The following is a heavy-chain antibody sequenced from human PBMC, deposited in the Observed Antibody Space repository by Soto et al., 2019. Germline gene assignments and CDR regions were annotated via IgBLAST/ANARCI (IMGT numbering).Heavy chain of an antibody. CDR2: ISAYNGNT. CDR1: GYTFTSYG. V-gene: IGHV1-18*01. D-gene: IGHD5-18*01. J-gene: IGHJ4*02. CDR3: ARFPEKLWYDY. Sequence: ASVKVSFKASGYTFTSYGISWVRQAPGQGLEWMGWISAYNGNTNYAQKLQGRVTMTTDTSTSTAYMELRSLSSDDTAVYYCARFPEKLWYDYWGQGTLVTVSS.